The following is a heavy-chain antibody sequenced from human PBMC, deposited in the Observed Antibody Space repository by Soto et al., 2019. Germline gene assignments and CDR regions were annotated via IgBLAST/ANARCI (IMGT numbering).Heavy chain of an antibody. CDR3: AREGTFPEYSYGLDSGAFDY. Sequence: PGGSLRLSCAASGFTFSSYGMHWVRQAPGKGLEWVAVIWYDGSNKYYADSVKGRFTISRDNSKNTLYLQMNSLRAEDTDVYYCAREGTFPEYSYGLDSGAFDYWGQGTLVTVSS. D-gene: IGHD5-18*01. J-gene: IGHJ4*02. V-gene: IGHV3-33*01. CDR2: IWYDGSNK. CDR1: GFTFSSYG.